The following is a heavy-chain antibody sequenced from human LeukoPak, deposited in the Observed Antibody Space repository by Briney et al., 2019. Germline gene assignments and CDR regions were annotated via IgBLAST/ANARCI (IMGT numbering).Heavy chain of an antibody. Sequence: GGPLRLSCAASGFTFGNYWMHWVRQAPGKGLEWVSLIYSDGSTYYADSVKGRFTISRDSSKNMLYLQMNSLRAEDTAVYYCARAILRAHDYWGQGTLVTVSS. V-gene: IGHV3-66*01. CDR2: IYSDGST. J-gene: IGHJ4*02. CDR3: ARAILRAHDY. CDR1: GFTFGNYW. D-gene: IGHD3-16*01.